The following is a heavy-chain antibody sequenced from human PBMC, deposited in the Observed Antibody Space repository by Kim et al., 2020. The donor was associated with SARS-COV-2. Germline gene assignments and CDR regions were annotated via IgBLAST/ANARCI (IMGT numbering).Heavy chain of an antibody. J-gene: IGHJ4*02. CDR2: ISGDGGST. CDR1: GFTFDDYA. D-gene: IGHD3-22*01. Sequence: GGSLRLSCAASGFTFDDYAMHWVRQAPGKGLEWVSLISGDGGSTYYADSVKGRFTISRDNSKNSLYLQMNSLRTEDTALYYCALEGDSSGHLDYWGQGTLVTVSS. CDR3: ALEGDSSGHLDY. V-gene: IGHV3-43*02.